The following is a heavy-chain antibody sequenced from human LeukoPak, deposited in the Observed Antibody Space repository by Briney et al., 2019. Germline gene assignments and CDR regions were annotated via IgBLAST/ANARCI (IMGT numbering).Heavy chain of an antibody. J-gene: IGHJ4*02. V-gene: IGHV3-7*01. CDR2: IKQDGSEK. CDR3: AGGVGWLADN. Sequence: PGGSQRLSCAGSGFTFSRNWMNWVRQAPGKGLEWVANIKQDGSEKYYVDSVKGRFTISRDNAKNSLHLQMNSLRVEDTAVYYCAGGVGWLADNWGQGTLVTVSS. CDR1: GFTFSRNW. D-gene: IGHD6-19*01.